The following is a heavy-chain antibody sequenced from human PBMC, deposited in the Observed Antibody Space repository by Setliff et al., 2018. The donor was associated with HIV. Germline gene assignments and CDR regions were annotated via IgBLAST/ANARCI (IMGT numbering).Heavy chain of an antibody. J-gene: IGHJ4*02. CDR1: GFTFNAYS. CDR3: ARYSSGYSFDY. CDR2: ISDDGGQT. D-gene: IGHD3-22*01. V-gene: IGHV3-30*04. Sequence: LRLSCAASGFTFNAYSIHWVRQAPGKGLEWVAVISDDGGQTYYAGSVKGRFTISRDNAKSSLYLQMNSLRAEDTAVYYCARYSSGYSFDYWGQGTLVTVSS.